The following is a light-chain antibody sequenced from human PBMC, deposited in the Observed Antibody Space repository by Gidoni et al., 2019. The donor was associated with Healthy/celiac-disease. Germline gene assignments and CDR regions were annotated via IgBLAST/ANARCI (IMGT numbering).Light chain of an antibody. V-gene: IGKV3-11*01. Sequence: EMGMTQAPATLAWSPGERATLSCRASQSVSSYLAWYQQKPGQAPRLLISDASNRATGIPARFSGSGSGTDFTLTISSLEPEDFAVYCCQQRSNWPPVTFGQGKRLEIK. J-gene: IGKJ5*01. CDR2: DAS. CDR3: QQRSNWPPVT. CDR1: QSVSSY.